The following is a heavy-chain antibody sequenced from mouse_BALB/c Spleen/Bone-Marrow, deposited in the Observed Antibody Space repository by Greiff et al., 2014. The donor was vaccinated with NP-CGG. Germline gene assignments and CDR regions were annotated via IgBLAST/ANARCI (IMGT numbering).Heavy chain of an antibody. V-gene: IGHV14-3*02. CDR3: ANYYYGSHFDY. J-gene: IGHJ2*01. Sequence: EVKVMESGAALVKPGASVKLSCTASGFNIKDTYMHWVKQRPEQGLEWIGRIDPANGNTKYDPKFQGKATITADTSSNTAYLQLSSLTSEDTAVYYCANYYYGSHFDYWGQGTTLTVSS. CDR2: IDPANGNT. D-gene: IGHD1-1*01. CDR1: GFNIKDTY.